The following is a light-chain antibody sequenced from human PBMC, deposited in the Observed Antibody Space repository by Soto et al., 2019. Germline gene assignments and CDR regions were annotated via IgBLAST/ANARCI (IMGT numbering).Light chain of an antibody. V-gene: IGKV3-11*01. J-gene: IGKJ5*01. CDR2: DAS. CDR3: QQRSNWPPIT. CDR1: QSFNSIY. Sequence: EIRLTQSPGTLSLSPGERATLSCRASQSFNSIYLAWYQQKPGQAPRLLIYDASHRAAGIPARFSGSGFGTDFTLTISSLEPEDAAVYYCQQRSNWPPITFGQGTRLEI.